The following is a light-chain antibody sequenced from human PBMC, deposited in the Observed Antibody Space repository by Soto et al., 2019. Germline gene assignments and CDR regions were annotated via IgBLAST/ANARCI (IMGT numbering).Light chain of an antibody. CDR2: DAS. V-gene: IGKV3-11*01. J-gene: IGKJ1*01. CDR1: QSVSSY. CDR3: QQYGGSPRT. Sequence: EIVLTQSPVTLSLSPGERATLSCRASQSVSSYLAWYQQKPGXXPRLLIYDASNRATGIPARFSGSGSGTDFTLTVSSLEPEDFAVYYCQQYGGSPRTFGQGNKVDIK.